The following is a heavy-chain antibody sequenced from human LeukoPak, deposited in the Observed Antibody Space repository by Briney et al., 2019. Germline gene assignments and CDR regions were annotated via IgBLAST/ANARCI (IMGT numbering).Heavy chain of an antibody. D-gene: IGHD4-17*01. CDR2: IYYSGNT. CDR1: GDSVSGTSYY. V-gene: IGHV4-39*01. CDR3: ASRAVYGDYGY. J-gene: IGHJ4*02. Sequence: PSETLSLTCTVSGDSVSGTSYYWGWIRQPPGKGLEWIGSIYYSGNTYYNPSLKSRVTISMDTSKNQFSLKLSYVTAADTAVYYCASRAVYGDYGYWGQGTLVTVSS.